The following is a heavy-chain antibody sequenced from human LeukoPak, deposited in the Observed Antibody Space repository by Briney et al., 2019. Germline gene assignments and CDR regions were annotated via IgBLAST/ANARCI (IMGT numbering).Heavy chain of an antibody. D-gene: IGHD3-16*01. CDR1: GFTFSRFW. CDR3: ARDVEGGTFDI. Sequence: GGSLRLSCAASGFTFSRFWMNWVRQAPGRGLEWVANIDQSGGRNNYVDSVKGRFTISRDNAKNSLFLEMSSLSADDTAVYFCARDVEGGTFDIWGQGTTVTVSS. V-gene: IGHV3-7*05. CDR2: IDQSGGRN. J-gene: IGHJ3*02.